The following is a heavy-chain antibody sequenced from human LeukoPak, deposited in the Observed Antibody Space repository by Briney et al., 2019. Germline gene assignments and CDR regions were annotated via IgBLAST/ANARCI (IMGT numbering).Heavy chain of an antibody. Sequence: GASVKVSCKASGYTFTGDYMHRGREAPGQGVEWMGWINPNSGGTNYAQKFQGRVTMTRDTSISTAYMELSRLRSDHTAVYYRARALLGFDPWGQGPRVTVSS. J-gene: IGHJ5*02. V-gene: IGHV1-2*02. CDR1: GYTFTGDY. CDR3: ARALLGFDP. CDR2: INPNSGGT.